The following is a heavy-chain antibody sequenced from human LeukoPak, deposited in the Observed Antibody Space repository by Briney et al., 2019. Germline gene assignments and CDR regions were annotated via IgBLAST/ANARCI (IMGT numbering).Heavy chain of an antibody. CDR3: ARDDGPKERWLVRTPNYYYGMDV. V-gene: IGHV1-69*13. CDR1: GGTFSSYA. Sequence: SVKVSCKASGGTFSSYAISWVRQAPGQGLEWMGGTIPIFGTANYAQKFQGRVTITADESTSTAYMELSSLRSEDTAVYYCARDDGPKERWLVRTPNYYYGMDVWGKGTTVTVSS. J-gene: IGHJ6*04. CDR2: TIPIFGTA. D-gene: IGHD6-19*01.